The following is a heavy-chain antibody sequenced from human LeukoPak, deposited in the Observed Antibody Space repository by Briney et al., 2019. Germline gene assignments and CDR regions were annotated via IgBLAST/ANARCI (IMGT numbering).Heavy chain of an antibody. Sequence: PGGSLRLSCAASRFIFSSYGMHWVRQAPGNGLEWVSLISGDGGSTYYADSVKGRFTISRDNSKNSLYLQMNSLRTEDTALYYCAKDSEILEWLGNYCFDYWGQGTLVTVSS. J-gene: IGHJ4*02. D-gene: IGHD3-3*01. V-gene: IGHV3-43*02. CDR3: AKDSEILEWLGNYCFDY. CDR1: RFIFSSYG. CDR2: ISGDGGST.